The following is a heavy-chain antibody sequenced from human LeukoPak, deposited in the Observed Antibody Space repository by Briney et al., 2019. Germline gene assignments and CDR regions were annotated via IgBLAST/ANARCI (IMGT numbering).Heavy chain of an antibody. CDR3: SIYGRLGGRYRSVGGFHP. Sequence: SETLSLTCSVSGGSVSSGDHYWTWIRQSPGKGLEWIGYIYYTGSTNYNPSLKSRGTISVDTSKNQFSLKLSSVNAADAGVDYCSIYGRLGGRYRSVGGFHPWGQGTLVSVSS. J-gene: IGHJ5*02. CDR1: GGSVSSGDHY. D-gene: IGHD3-16*01. CDR2: IYYTGST. V-gene: IGHV4-61*08.